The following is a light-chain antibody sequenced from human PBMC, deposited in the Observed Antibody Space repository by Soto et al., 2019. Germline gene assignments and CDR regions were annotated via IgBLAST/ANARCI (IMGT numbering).Light chain of an antibody. CDR1: QNIDHW. CDR2: DAS. Sequence: DIQMTQSPSTLVASVGDRVTIACRASQNIDHWLAWYQLKPGKAPKFLIYDASILESGVPSRFSGSGSGTKFTLTISSLQPDDFATYYCQRYNSNSRTFGQGTKVDIK. J-gene: IGKJ1*01. V-gene: IGKV1-5*01. CDR3: QRYNSNSRT.